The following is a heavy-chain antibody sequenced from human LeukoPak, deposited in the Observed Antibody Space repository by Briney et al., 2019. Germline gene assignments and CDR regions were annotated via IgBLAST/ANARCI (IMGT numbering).Heavy chain of an antibody. CDR2: IYSGGST. CDR1: GFTVSSNY. V-gene: IGHV3-66*01. CDR3: ARKRRGDYYYFDY. D-gene: IGHD4-17*01. Sequence: PGGSLRLSCAASGFTVSSNYMSWVREAPGKGLEWVSVIYSGGSTYYADFVKGRFTISRDNSKNTLYLQMNSLRAEDTAVYYCARKRRGDYYYFDYWGQGTLVTVSS. J-gene: IGHJ4*02.